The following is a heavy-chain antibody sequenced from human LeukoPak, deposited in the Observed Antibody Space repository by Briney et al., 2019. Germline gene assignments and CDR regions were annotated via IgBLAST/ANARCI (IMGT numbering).Heavy chain of an antibody. J-gene: IGHJ4*02. CDR3: ARDIGASIAGENSSV. V-gene: IGHV3-30*04. CDR1: GFTFSSYA. D-gene: IGHD6-6*01. Sequence: PGGSLRLSCAASGFTFSSYAMHWVRQAPGKGLEWVAVISYDGSNKYYADSVKGRFTISRDNSKNMLYLQMNSLRAEDTAVYYCARDIGASIAGENSSVWGQGTLVTVSS. CDR2: ISYDGSNK.